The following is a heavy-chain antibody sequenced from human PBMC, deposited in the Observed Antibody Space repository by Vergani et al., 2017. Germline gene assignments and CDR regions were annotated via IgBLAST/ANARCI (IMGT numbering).Heavy chain of an antibody. CDR2: IHYSENT. V-gene: IGHV4-59*11. J-gene: IGHJ5*02. CDR1: FDSIRNLY. D-gene: IGHD3-10*01. CDR3: GRVADFYGLGSRLLDL. Sequence: QVQLQESGPGLVKSSETLFLTCSVSFDSIRNLYCNWIRQPPGKGLEWIGSIHYSENTNYNPSLKTRVTISVDTSKNQFSLTLTSVTAADTAVYYCGRVADFYGLGSRLLDLWGQGILVTVSS.